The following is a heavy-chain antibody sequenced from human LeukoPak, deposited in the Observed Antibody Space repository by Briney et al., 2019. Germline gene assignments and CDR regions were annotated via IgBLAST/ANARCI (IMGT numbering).Heavy chain of an antibody. Sequence: SETLSLTCTVSGGSISSSSYYWGWIRQPPGKGLEWIGSIYYSGSTYYNPSLKSRVTISVDTSKNQFSLKLSSVTAADTAVYYCAREVDGYNFYWGQGTLVTVSS. D-gene: IGHD5-24*01. CDR1: GGSISSSSYY. CDR2: IYYSGST. CDR3: AREVDGYNFY. J-gene: IGHJ4*02. V-gene: IGHV4-39*07.